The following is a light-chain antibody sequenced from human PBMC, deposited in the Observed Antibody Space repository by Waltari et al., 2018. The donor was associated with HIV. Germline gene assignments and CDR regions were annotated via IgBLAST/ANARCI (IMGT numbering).Light chain of an antibody. CDR2: GAS. Sequence: DIVLTQSPGTLSLSPGKRATLSCRASQTVNSNYLAWYQQRPGPPPRLLIYGASSRATSIPGMFSGSGCRADFTLTINRLEPEDFAVYYWQQDDSSPLTFGGGTRVEIK. J-gene: IGKJ4*01. CDR1: QTVNSNY. V-gene: IGKV3-20*01. CDR3: QQDDSSPLT.